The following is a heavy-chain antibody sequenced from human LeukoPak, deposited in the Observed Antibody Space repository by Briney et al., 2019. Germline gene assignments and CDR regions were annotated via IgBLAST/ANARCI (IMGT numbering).Heavy chain of an antibody. D-gene: IGHD6-13*01. CDR2: INHSGST. J-gene: IGHJ4*02. CDR1: GGSFSGYY. Sequence: PSETLSLTCAVYGGSFSGYYWSWNRQPPGKGLEWIGEINHSGSTNYNPSLKSRVTISVDTSKNQFSLKLSSVTAADTAVYYCARGLGVRSSWYVYWGQGTLVTVSS. V-gene: IGHV4-34*01. CDR3: ARGLGVRSSWYVY.